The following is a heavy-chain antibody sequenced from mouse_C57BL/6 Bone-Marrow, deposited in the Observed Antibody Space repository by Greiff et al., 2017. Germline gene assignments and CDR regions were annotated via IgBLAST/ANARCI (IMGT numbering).Heavy chain of an antibody. CDR1: GYTFTSYW. V-gene: IGHV1-64*01. J-gene: IGHJ1*03. CDR2: IHPNSGIT. D-gene: IGHD1-1*01. CDR3: ARPLRWYFDV. Sequence: QVQLQQPGAELVKPGASVKLSCKASGYTFTSYWMHWVKQRPGQGLEWIGMIHPNSGITNYNEKFKSKATLTVDKSSSTAYMQLSSLTSEDSAVYYCARPLRWYFDVWGTGTTVTVSS.